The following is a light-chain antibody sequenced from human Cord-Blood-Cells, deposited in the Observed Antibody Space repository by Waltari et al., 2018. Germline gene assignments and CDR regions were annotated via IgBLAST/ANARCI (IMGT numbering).Light chain of an antibody. CDR3: SSYTSSSTYV. Sequence: QSALTQPASVSGSPGQSITISCTGTSSDVGGYNYVSWYQQPPGKAPKLMIYDVSKRPSGVSNRFSGSQSGNPASLTISGLQAEDEADYYCSSYTSSSTYVFGTGTKVTVL. J-gene: IGLJ1*01. CDR2: DVS. CDR1: SSDVGGYNY. V-gene: IGLV2-14*01.